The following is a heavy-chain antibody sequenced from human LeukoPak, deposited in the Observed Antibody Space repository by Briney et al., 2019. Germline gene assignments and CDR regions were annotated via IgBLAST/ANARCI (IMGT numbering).Heavy chain of an antibody. CDR1: GFTFSSYW. CDR3: ARDPDYGGSGFFGDS. J-gene: IGHJ4*02. CDR2: IQQDGSGK. V-gene: IGHV3-7*01. D-gene: IGHD4-23*01. Sequence: PGGSLRLSCAASGFTFSSYWMTWDRQAPGKGLEWVANIQQDGSGKYYVDSVKGRFTISRDNAKNSLYPQMNSLRAEDTAVYYCARDPDYGGSGFFGDSWGQGTLVTVSS.